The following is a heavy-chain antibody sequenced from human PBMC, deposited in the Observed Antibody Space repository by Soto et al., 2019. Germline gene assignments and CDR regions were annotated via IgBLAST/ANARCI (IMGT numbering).Heavy chain of an antibody. CDR3: ASQYGFADYYYGMDV. CDR2: ISGSGGST. Sequence: EVQLLESGGGLVQPGGSLRLSCAASGFTFSSYAMSWVRQAPGKGLEWVSAISGSGGSTYYADSVKGRFTISRDISKNTLHMQMHSLRAEDTAVYYCASQYGFADYYYGMDVWGQVTTVTVS. D-gene: IGHD2-2*01. J-gene: IGHJ6*02. CDR1: GFTFSSYA. V-gene: IGHV3-23*01.